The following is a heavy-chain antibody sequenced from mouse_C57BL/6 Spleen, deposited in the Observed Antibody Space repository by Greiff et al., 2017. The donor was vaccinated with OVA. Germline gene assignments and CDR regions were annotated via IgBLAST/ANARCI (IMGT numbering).Heavy chain of an antibody. V-gene: IGHV1-4*01. Sequence: VQLQQSGAELARPGASVKMSCKASGYTFTSYTMHWVKQRPGQGLEWIGYINPSSGYTKYNQKFKGKATLTADKSSSTAYMQLSSLTSEDSAVYYCARADDYDERAWFAYWGQGTLVTVSA. J-gene: IGHJ3*01. CDR2: INPSSGYT. CDR1: GYTFTSYT. D-gene: IGHD2-4*01. CDR3: ARADDYDERAWFAY.